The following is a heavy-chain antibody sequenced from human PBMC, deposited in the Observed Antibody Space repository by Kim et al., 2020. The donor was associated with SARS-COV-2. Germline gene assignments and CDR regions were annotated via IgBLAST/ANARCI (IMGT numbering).Heavy chain of an antibody. CDR3: ARGDDSSGYYEYYFDY. V-gene: IGHV4-34*01. J-gene: IGHJ4*02. CDR1: GGSFSGYY. Sequence: SETLSLTCAVYGGSFSGYYWSWIRQPPGKGLEWIGEINHSGSTNYNPSLKSRVTISVDTSKNQFSLKLSSVTAADTAVYYCARGDDSSGYYEYYFDYWGQGTLVTVSS. D-gene: IGHD3-22*01. CDR2: INHSGST.